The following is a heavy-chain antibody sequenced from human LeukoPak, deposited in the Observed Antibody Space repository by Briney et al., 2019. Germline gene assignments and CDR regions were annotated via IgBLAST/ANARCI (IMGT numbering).Heavy chain of an antibody. V-gene: IGHV1-18*01. CDR2: ISVYNGNT. D-gene: IGHD4-17*01. CDR1: GYTFTSYG. Sequence: GASVKVSCKASGYTFTSYGISWVRQAPGQGLEWMGWISVYNGNTNYAQKLQGRVTMTTDTSTSTAYMELRSLRSDDTAVYYCARPGNYGETLDAFDIWGQGTMVTVCS. CDR3: ARPGNYGETLDAFDI. J-gene: IGHJ3*02.